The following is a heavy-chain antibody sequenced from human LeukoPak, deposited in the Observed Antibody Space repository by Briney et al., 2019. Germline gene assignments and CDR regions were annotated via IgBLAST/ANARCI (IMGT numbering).Heavy chain of an antibody. V-gene: IGHV4-39*01. CDR1: GYSIASGNFY. CDR3: GRHSYGSSQIDY. CDR2: IYYSGTT. J-gene: IGHJ4*02. D-gene: IGHD3-10*01. Sequence: SETLSVTCTVSGYSIASGNFYWGWIRQPPGKGLEWIGNIYYSGTTYNNPSLTSRVTMSVDTSTNQFSLKMASVTAADTAMYYCGRHSYGSSQIDYWGQGTLVTVSS.